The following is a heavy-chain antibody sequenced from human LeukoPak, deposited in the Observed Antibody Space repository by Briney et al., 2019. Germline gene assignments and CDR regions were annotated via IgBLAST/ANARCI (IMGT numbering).Heavy chain of an antibody. D-gene: IGHD1-26*01. CDR1: GGSLSSSSYY. J-gene: IGHJ4*02. Sequence: SETLSLTCTVSGGSLSSSSYYWGWIRQPPGKGLEWIGSIYYSGSTYYNPSLKSRVTISVNTSKNQFSLKLSSVTAADTAVYDCARHSRGLIVGATWRFDYWGQGTLVTVSS. CDR2: IYYSGST. V-gene: IGHV4-39*01. CDR3: ARHSRGLIVGATWRFDY.